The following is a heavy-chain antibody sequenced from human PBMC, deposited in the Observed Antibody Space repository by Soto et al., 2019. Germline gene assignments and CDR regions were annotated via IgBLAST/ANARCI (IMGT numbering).Heavy chain of an antibody. CDR3: ARAPGRWLQFDF. CDR2: ISYSGIT. D-gene: IGHD3-10*01. CDR1: AISRGSYD. Sequence: SETLSLTCTVSAISRGSYDWTWIRHYPGMGLEWIASISYSGITYYNPSVKSRVSISVDTSKNHFSLRLSSMTAADTAVYYCARAPGRWLQFDFWGQGTLVTFFS. V-gene: IGHV4-31*03. J-gene: IGHJ4*02.